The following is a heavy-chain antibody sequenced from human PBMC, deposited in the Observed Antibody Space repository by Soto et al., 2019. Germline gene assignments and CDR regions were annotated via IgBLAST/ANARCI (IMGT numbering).Heavy chain of an antibody. CDR2: INAGNGNT. J-gene: IGHJ3*02. CDR1: GYTFTSYA. V-gene: IGHV1-3*01. Sequence: GASVKVSCKASGYTFTSYAMHWVRQAPGQRLEWMGWINAGNGNTKYSQKFQGRVTITRDTSASTAYMELSSLRSEDTAVYYCARGGSYYGNAFDIWGQGTMVTVSS. CDR3: ARGGSYYGNAFDI. D-gene: IGHD1-26*01.